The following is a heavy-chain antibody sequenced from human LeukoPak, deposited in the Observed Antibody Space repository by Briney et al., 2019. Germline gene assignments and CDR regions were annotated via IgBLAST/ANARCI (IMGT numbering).Heavy chain of an antibody. CDR1: GYSISSGYY. D-gene: IGHD6-13*01. CDR2: IYTSGST. Sequence: SETLSLTCTVSGYSISSGYYWGWIRQPAGKGLEWIGRIYTSGSTNYNPSLRSRVTISVDTSKNQFSLKLSSVTAADTAVYYCAREGPRGGYSSSWDYWGQGTLVTVSS. CDR3: AREGPRGGYSSSWDY. V-gene: IGHV4-61*02. J-gene: IGHJ4*02.